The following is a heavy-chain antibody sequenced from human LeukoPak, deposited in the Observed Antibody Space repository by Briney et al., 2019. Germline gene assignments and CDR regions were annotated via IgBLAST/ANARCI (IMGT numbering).Heavy chain of an antibody. CDR3: ARGVVVPAAIGPYYYYYYMDV. CDR2: IYYSGST. J-gene: IGHJ6*03. CDR1: GGSISSSSYY. D-gene: IGHD2-2*01. V-gene: IGHV4-39*01. Sequence: SETLSLTCTVSGGSISSSSYYWGWIRQPPGKGLEWVGSIYYSGSTYYNPSLKSRATMSVDTSKNQFSLKLSSVTAADTAVYYCARGVVVPAAIGPYYYYYYMDVWGKGTTVTVSS.